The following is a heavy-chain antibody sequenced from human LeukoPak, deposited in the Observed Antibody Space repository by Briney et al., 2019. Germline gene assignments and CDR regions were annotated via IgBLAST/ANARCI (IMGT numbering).Heavy chain of an antibody. J-gene: IGHJ4*02. CDR2: IESDGSRT. V-gene: IGHV3-74*03. CDR3: AKDVWGDPPY. Sequence: GGSLRLSCAASGFPFSSTWMHWVRQVPGKELVWVARIESDGSRTTYAESVKGRFTISRDNAKNTLYLQMNSLRAEDTAVYYCAKDVWGDPPYWGQGTLVTVSS. D-gene: IGHD2-8*01. CDR1: GFPFSSTW.